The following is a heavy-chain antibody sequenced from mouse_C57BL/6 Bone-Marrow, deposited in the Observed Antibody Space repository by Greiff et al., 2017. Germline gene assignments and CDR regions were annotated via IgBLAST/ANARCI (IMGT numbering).Heavy chain of an antibody. CDR1: GFTFTDYY. Sequence: EVQLVESGGGLVQPGGSLSLSCAASGFTFTDYYMSWVRQPPGKALEWLGFIRNKANGYTTEYSASVKGRFTISSDNSQSILYLQLNALRAEDSATYYCARTHYDYDAIDYWGQGTTLTVSS. V-gene: IGHV7-3*01. CDR3: ARTHYDYDAIDY. J-gene: IGHJ2*01. CDR2: IRNKANGYTT. D-gene: IGHD2-4*01.